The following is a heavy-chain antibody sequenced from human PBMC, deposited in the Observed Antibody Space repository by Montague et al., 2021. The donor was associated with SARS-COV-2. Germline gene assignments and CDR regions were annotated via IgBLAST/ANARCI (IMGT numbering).Heavy chain of an antibody. CDR3: ARLGDGVVPSPILGVGPYYSYDYMDV. CDR2: IHHGGST. D-gene: IGHD2-15*01. V-gene: IGHV4-34*01. CDR1: GGAFSTYT. J-gene: IGHJ6*03. Sequence: SETLSLTCAVHGGAFSTYTWNWIRQPPGKGLEWIGEIHHGGSTSYNPSLKSRVAFSADTSKNQCSLKLTSVAAADTAVYYCARLGDGVVPSPILGVGPYYSYDYMDVWGKGTTV.